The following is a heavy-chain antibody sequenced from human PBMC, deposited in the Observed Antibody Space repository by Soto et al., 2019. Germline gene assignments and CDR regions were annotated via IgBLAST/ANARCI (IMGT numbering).Heavy chain of an antibody. V-gene: IGHV1-69*06. CDR1: GGTFSSYA. J-gene: IGHJ4*02. CDR3: ARGTAGYRLFDY. CDR2: IIPIFGTA. D-gene: IGHD5-18*01. Sequence: SVKVSCKASGGTFSSYAISWVRQAPGQGLERMGGIIPIFGTANYAQKFQGRVTITADKSTSTAYMELSSLRSEHTAVYYCARGTAGYRLFDYWGQGTLVTVSS.